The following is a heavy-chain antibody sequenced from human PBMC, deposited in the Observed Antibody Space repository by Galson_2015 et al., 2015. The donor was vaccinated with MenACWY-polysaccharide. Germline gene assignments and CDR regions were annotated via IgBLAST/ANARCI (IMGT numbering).Heavy chain of an antibody. CDR2: ISGSGDNT. CDR1: GFTFNSYA. D-gene: IGHD3-10*01. CDR3: ARRAPGWELFRQFFYYGMDV. J-gene: IGHJ6*02. Sequence: SLRLSCAVSGFTFNSYAMSWVRQAPGKGLEWVSAISGSGDNTYSADSVRGRFTISRDNSRNTLFLQMNSLRVEDTAVYYCARRAPGWELFRQFFYYGMDVWGQGTTVTVSS. V-gene: IGHV3-23*01.